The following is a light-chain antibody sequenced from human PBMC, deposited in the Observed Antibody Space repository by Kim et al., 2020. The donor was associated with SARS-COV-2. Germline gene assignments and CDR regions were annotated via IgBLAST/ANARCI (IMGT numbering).Light chain of an antibody. J-gene: IGLJ3*02. CDR2: SDN. Sequence: QSVLTQPPSASGTPGQRVTISCSGSRSNIGNNIVNWYQQLPGSAPKLLIYSDNYRPSGVPDRFSGSKSGTSASLAISGLQSDDDGDYHCAARDDSLNGWVFGGGTQLTVL. CDR1: RSNIGNNI. CDR3: AARDDSLNGWV. V-gene: IGLV1-44*01.